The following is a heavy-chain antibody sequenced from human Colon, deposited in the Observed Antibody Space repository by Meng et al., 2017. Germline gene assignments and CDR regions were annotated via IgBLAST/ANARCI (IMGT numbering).Heavy chain of an antibody. Sequence: GGSLRLSCAASGFTFSNYEMNWVRQAPGTGLEWISYVSTSSDTTHYADSVKGRFTISRDNVRNSMYLQMNSLRAEDTAVYYCARDRGSGWSEEESGFDYWGQGTLVTVSS. V-gene: IGHV3-48*03. J-gene: IGHJ4*02. CDR3: ARDRGSGWSEEESGFDY. D-gene: IGHD6-19*01. CDR1: GFTFSNYE. CDR2: VSTSSDTT.